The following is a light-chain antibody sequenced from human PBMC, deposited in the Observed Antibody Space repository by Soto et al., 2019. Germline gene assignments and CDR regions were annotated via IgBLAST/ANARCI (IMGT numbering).Light chain of an antibody. CDR2: GVS. V-gene: IGKV3-15*01. CDR1: QSVSVN. J-gene: IGKJ3*01. Sequence: EIVMTQSPGTLSVSPGERATLSCRASQSVSVNLAWYQQKPGQAPSLIIYGVSTRATGIPARFSGSESGTEFTLTISSLQSEDFAVYYCQQYNDWPFTFGPGTKVDIK. CDR3: QQYNDWPFT.